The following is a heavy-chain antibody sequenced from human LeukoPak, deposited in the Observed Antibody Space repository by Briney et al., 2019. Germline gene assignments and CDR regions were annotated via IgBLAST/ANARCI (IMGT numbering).Heavy chain of an antibody. CDR3: ARGERVVPVGQDYMDV. D-gene: IGHD2-2*01. Sequence: ASVKVSCKASGYTFTGNFMHWVRQAPGQGLEWLGWINPNSGGTNYAQKFQGRVTMTRDTSISTAYMDLSRLRSDDTAVYYCARGERVVPVGQDYMDVWGKGTTVTVSS. CDR2: INPNSGGT. CDR1: GYTFTGNF. V-gene: IGHV1-2*02. J-gene: IGHJ6*03.